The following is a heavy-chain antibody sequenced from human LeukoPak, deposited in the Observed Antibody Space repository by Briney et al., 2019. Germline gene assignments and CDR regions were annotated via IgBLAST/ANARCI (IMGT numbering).Heavy chain of an antibody. CDR2: INAYNGNT. Sequence: ASVKVSCKASGYTFTSYGISWVRQAPGQGLEWMGWINAYNGNTNYAQKLQGRVTMTTDSSTSTAYMELRSVRSDYTAVYYCARGYSSSSYDYWGQGTLVTVCS. CDR1: GYTFTSYG. J-gene: IGHJ4*02. D-gene: IGHD6-13*01. CDR3: ARGYSSSSYDY. V-gene: IGHV1-18*01.